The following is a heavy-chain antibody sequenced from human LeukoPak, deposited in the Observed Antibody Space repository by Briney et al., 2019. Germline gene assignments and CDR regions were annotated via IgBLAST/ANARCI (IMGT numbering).Heavy chain of an antibody. V-gene: IGHV4-39*01. D-gene: IGHD3-3*01. Sequence: PSETLSLTCTVSGGSISSSYYYWGWIRQPPGKGLEWIGSIYSSGSTYYNPSLKSRVTISVDTSKNQFSLKLSSVTAADTAVYYCARGSYYDFWSGTAMSPVRFDYWGQGTLVTVSS. CDR2: IYSSGST. CDR3: ARGSYYDFWSGTAMSPVRFDY. CDR1: GGSISSSYYY. J-gene: IGHJ4*02.